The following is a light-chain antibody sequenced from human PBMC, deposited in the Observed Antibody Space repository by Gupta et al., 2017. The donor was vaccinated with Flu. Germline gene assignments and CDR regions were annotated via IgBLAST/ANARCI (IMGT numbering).Light chain of an antibody. V-gene: IGKV3-15*01. CDR1: QSVTTS. CDR2: GAS. J-gene: IGKJ4*01. Sequence: GEGPTLSCRASQSVTTSLAWYQQKPRQAPRLLIYGASTRATGIPSRFSGSGSGTEFTLTVTSLQSEDFAVYYCQQYKSWPPTFGGGTKVEIK. CDR3: QQYKSWPPT.